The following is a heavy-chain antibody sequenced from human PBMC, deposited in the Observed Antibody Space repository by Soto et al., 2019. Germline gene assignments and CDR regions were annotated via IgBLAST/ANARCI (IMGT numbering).Heavy chain of an antibody. V-gene: IGHV4-39*01. CDR3: ARHLGEGYFDY. J-gene: IGHJ4*02. Sequence: WVRQPPGKGLEWIGSIYYSGSTYYNPSLKSRVTISVDTSKNHFSLKLSSVTAADTAVYYCARHLGEGYFDYWGQGTLVTSPQ. CDR2: IYYSGST.